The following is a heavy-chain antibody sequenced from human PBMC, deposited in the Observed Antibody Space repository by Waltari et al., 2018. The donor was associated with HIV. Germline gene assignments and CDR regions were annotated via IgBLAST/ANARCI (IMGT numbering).Heavy chain of an antibody. Sequence: QVQLVQSGAEVKKPGASVKVSCKASGYTFTSYAMHWVRQAPGQRLEWMGWINAGNGNTKYSQKFQGRVTITRDTSASTAYMELSSLRSEDTAVYYCARRGGLYGDPLYYYGMDVWGQGTTVTVSS. J-gene: IGHJ6*02. CDR3: ARRGGLYGDPLYYYGMDV. V-gene: IGHV1-3*01. CDR2: INAGNGNT. CDR1: GYTFTSYA. D-gene: IGHD4-17*01.